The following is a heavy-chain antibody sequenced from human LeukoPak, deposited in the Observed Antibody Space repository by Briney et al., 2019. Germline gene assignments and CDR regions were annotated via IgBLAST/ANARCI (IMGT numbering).Heavy chain of an antibody. J-gene: IGHJ5*02. D-gene: IGHD6-13*01. CDR1: GYTFTSYD. CDR2: MNPNSGNT. Sequence: ASVKVSCKASGYTFTSYDINWVRQATGQGLEWMGWMNPNSGNTGYAQKFQGRVTITRNTSISTAYMELSSLRSEDTAVYYCARDSSSGAGFDPWGQGTLVTVSS. CDR3: ARDSSSGAGFDP. V-gene: IGHV1-8*03.